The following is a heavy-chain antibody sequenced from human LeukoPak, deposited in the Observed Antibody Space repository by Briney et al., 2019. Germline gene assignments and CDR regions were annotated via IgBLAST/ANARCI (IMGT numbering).Heavy chain of an antibody. CDR1: GGSISSSSYY. D-gene: IGHD5-18*01. CDR2: IYTSGST. V-gene: IGHV4-61*02. J-gene: IGHJ4*02. CDR3: ARDLRGYSYGYVY. Sequence: PSETLTLTCTVSGGSISSSSYYWGWIRQPAGKGLEWIGRIYTSGSTNYNPSLKSRVTISVDTSKNQFSLKLSSVTAADTAVYYCARDLRGYSYGYVYWGQGTLVTVSS.